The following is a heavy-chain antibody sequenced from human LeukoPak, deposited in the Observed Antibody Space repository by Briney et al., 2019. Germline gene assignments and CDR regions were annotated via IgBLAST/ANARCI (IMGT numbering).Heavy chain of an antibody. CDR3: VRHMSGIVARGPLDY. D-gene: IGHD1-26*01. J-gene: IGHJ4*02. CDR2: IYYSGST. V-gene: IGHV4-39*01. CDR1: GGSISSSSYY. Sequence: PSESLSLTCTVSGGSISSSSYYWGWIRQPPGKGLEWIGSIYYSGSTYYNPSLKSRATISVDTSKNQFSLKLSSVTAADTAVYYCVRHMSGIVARGPLDYWGQGTLVTVSS.